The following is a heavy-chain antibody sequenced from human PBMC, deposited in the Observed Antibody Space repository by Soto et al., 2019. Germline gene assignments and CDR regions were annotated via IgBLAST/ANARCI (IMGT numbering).Heavy chain of an antibody. CDR1: GFTFSSYE. V-gene: IGHV3-48*03. CDR3: ARDLVIGVGAPR. CDR2: ISSSGSTI. D-gene: IGHD3-10*01. Sequence: EVQLVESGGGLVQPGGSLRLSCAASGFTFSSYEMNWVRQAPGKGLEWVSYISSSGSTIYYADSVKGRFTMSRDNAKHSLYLQKNSLRAEDTAVYYCARDLVIGVGAPRWGQGTLVTVSS. J-gene: IGHJ4*02.